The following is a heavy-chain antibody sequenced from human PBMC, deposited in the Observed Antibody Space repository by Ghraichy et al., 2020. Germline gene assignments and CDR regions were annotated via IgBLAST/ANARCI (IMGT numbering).Heavy chain of an antibody. V-gene: IGHV4-61*01. D-gene: IGHD3-3*01. J-gene: IGHJ5*02. CDR1: GGSVSSGSYY. CDR3: ARRITIFGAPNWFDP. Sequence: SETLSLTCTVSGGSVSSGSYYWSWIRQPPGKGLEWIGYIYYSGSTNYNPSLKSRVTISVDTSKNQFSLKLSSVTAADTAVYYCARRITIFGAPNWFDPWGQGTLVTVSS. CDR2: IYYSGST.